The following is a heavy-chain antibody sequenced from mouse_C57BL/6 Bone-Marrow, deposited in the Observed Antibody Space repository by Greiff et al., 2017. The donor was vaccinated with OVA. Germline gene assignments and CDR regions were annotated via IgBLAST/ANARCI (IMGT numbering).Heavy chain of an antibody. CDR3: TTRVYYDYRDWYFDV. J-gene: IGHJ1*03. CDR2: IDPENGDT. V-gene: IGHV14-4*01. D-gene: IGHD2-4*01. Sequence: EVKLMESGAELVRPGASVKLSCTASGFNIKDDYMHWVKQRPEQGLEWIGWIDPENGDTEYASKFQGKATITADTSSNTAYLQLSSLTSEDTAVYYCTTRVYYDYRDWYFDVWGTGTTVTVSS. CDR1: GFNIKDDY.